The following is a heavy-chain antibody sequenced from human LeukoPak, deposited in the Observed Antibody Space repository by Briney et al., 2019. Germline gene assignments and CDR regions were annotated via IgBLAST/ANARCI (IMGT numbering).Heavy chain of an antibody. CDR1: GGSISSYY. D-gene: IGHD3-16*02. V-gene: IGHV4-4*07. CDR3: ARHDYVWGSYRPAWFDP. Sequence: SETLSLTCTVSGGSISSYYWSWIRQPAGKGLEWIGRIYTSGSTNYNPSLKSRVTISVDTSKNQFSLKLSSVTAADTAVYYCARHDYVWGSYRPAWFDPWGQGTLVTVSS. J-gene: IGHJ5*02. CDR2: IYTSGST.